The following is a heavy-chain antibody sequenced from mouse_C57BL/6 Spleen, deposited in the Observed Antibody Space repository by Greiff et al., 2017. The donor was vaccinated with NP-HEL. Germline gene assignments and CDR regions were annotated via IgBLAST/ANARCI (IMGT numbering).Heavy chain of an antibody. D-gene: IGHD2-4*01. Sequence: QVQLKQPGAELVKPGASVKMSCKASGYTFTSYWITWVKQRPGQGLEWIGDIYPGSGSTNYNEKFKSKATLTVDTSSSTAYMQLSSLTSEDSAVYYCARLQDYDYDGGFAYWGQGTLVTVSA. CDR2: IYPGSGST. J-gene: IGHJ3*01. CDR3: ARLQDYDYDGGFAY. CDR1: GYTFTSYW. V-gene: IGHV1-55*01.